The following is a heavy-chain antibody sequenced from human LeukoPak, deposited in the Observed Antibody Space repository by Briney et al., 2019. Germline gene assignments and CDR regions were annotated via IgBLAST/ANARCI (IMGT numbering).Heavy chain of an antibody. CDR1: GYTFPRYG. CDR2: ISPYNGET. J-gene: IGHJ4*02. D-gene: IGHD1-26*01. CDR3: VRDNLPVGSPENYFDS. Sequence: ASVKVSCKGSGYTFPRYGLAWVRQAPGQGLEWMGWISPYNGETKYAQNFQDRLTLTTDTSTSTAYMDLRSLRSDDTAVYYCVRDNLPVGSPENYFDSWGQGTLVTVSS. V-gene: IGHV1-18*01.